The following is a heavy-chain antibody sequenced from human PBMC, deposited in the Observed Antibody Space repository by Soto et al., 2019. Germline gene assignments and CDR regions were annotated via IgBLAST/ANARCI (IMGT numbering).Heavy chain of an antibody. CDR3: TRDQRGYLGNYFYYILHV. D-gene: IGHD5-12*01. CDR1: GFTFSNVW. Sequence: GGSLRLSCAASGFTFSNVWMSWVRQAPGKGLEWVGRIKSKSDGGTTEYAAFVKGSFTISRDDSKNTLYLQMNGLKSEDTAVYYCTRDQRGYLGNYFYYILHVCGQGTTVTVSS. CDR2: IKSKSDGGTT. J-gene: IGHJ6*02. V-gene: IGHV3-15*01.